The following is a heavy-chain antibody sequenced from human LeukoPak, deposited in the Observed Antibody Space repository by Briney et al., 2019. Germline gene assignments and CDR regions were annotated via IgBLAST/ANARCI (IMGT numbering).Heavy chain of an antibody. V-gene: IGHV3-48*03. CDR1: GFTFSTFE. Sequence: GGSLRLSCAASGFTFSTFEMNWVRQAPGKGLEWVSYTSTSGTTIYYADSVKGRFTISRDNAKSSLYMEMNSLRAEDTAVYYCARSFDFWGQGTLVTVSS. J-gene: IGHJ4*02. CDR2: TSTSGTTI. CDR3: ARSFDF.